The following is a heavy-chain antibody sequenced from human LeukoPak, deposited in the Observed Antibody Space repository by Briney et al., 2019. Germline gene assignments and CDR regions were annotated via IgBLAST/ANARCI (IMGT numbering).Heavy chain of an antibody. V-gene: IGHV1-18*01. D-gene: IGHD4-11*01. Sequence: ASVKVCCKASGYTFTSYGINWVRQTPAQGLEWVGWLSASNANTNYGQKLQGRVTMTTATSSSTAYMELRGLRADDTAGYYCARGGRNYSGLSDYWGQGTLVTVSS. CDR2: LSASNANT. CDR1: GYTFTSYG. J-gene: IGHJ4*02. CDR3: ARGGRNYSGLSDY.